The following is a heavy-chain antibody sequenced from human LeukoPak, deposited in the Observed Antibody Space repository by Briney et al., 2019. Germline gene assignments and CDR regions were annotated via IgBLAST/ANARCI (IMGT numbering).Heavy chain of an antibody. J-gene: IGHJ2*01. V-gene: IGHV3-11*01. CDR1: GFTVSSIY. D-gene: IGHD3-9*01. Sequence: PGGSLRLSCAASGFTVSSIYMSWIRQAPGKGLEWVSYISSSGSTIYYADSVKGRFTISRDNAKNSLYLQMNSLRAEDTAVYYCARDLRDDILTGHWYFDLWGRGTLVTVSS. CDR3: ARDLRDDILTGHWYFDL. CDR2: ISSSGSTI.